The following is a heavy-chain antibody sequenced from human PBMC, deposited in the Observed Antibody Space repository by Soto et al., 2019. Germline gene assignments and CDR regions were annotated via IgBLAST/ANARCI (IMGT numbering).Heavy chain of an antibody. Sequence: QPQLQESGSGLVKPSQTLSLTCAVSGASISGGGYSWSWIRQPPGKGMEWIGYIYHSGSTYSNPSLTRRFTISVDRSKNQFSLNLSSVTAADTAGYYCARGMTTVTTYDYWGQGTLVTVSS. CDR3: ARGMTTVTTYDY. CDR1: GASISGGGYS. CDR2: IYHSGST. J-gene: IGHJ4*02. V-gene: IGHV4-30-2*01. D-gene: IGHD4-4*01.